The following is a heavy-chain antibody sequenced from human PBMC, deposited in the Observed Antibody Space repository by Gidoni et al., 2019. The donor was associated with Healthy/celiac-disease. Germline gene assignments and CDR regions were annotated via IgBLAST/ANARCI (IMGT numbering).Heavy chain of an antibody. V-gene: IGHV3-30*18. J-gene: IGHJ4*02. CDR2: ISYDGSNK. CDR3: AKEGSYGDYGGGY. D-gene: IGHD4-17*01. CDR1: GFTCSSYG. Sequence: QVQLVESGGGVVQPGRSLRLSCAASGFTCSSYGMHWVRQAPGKGLEWVAVISYDGSNKYYADSVKGRFTISRDNSKNTLYLQMNSLRAEDTAVYYCAKEGSYGDYGGGYWGQGTLVTVSS.